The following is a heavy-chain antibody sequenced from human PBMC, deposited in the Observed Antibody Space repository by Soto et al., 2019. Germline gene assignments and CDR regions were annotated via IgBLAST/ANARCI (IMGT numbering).Heavy chain of an antibody. J-gene: IGHJ5*02. D-gene: IGHD2-8*01. CDR1: GGSISSGDYY. Sequence: QVQLQESGPGLVKPSQTLSLTCTVSGGSISSGDYYWSWIRQPPGKGLEWIGYIYYSGSTYYNPFLKGRVTLSVDSSKNHSSLKLSSVTAADTAVYYCASSGYCTNVLCYTLFDPWGQGTLVTVSS. CDR3: ASSGYCTNVLCYTLFDP. V-gene: IGHV4-30-4*01. CDR2: IYYSGST.